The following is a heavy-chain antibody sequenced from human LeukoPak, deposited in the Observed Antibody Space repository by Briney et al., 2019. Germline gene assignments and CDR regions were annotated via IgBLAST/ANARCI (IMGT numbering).Heavy chain of an antibody. V-gene: IGHV3-15*01. CDR1: GFTFSNAW. Sequence: PGGSLRLSCAASGFTFSNAWMSWVRQAPGKGLEWVGRIRTKTGGGTTDYAAPVKGRFTISRDDSENTLYLQINSLKTEDTAVYYWTTAVAGPYNFDCWGQGTLVTVSS. J-gene: IGHJ4*02. D-gene: IGHD6-19*01. CDR3: TTAVAGPYNFDC. CDR2: IRTKTGGGTT.